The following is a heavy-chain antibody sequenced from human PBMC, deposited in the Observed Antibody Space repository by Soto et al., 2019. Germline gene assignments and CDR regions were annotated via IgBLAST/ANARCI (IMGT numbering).Heavy chain of an antibody. CDR2: INSDGSST. V-gene: IGHV3-74*01. Sequence: GGSLRLSCAAFGFTFSSYWMHWVRQAPGKGLVWVSRINSDGSSTSYADSVKGRFTISRDNAKNTLYLQMNSLRAEDTAVYYCARVRDYSNYVGAFDIWGQGTMVTVSS. CDR1: GFTFSSYW. J-gene: IGHJ3*02. D-gene: IGHD4-4*01. CDR3: ARVRDYSNYVGAFDI.